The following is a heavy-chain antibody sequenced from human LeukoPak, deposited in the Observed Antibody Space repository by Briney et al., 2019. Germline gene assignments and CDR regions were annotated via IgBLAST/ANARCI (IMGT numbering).Heavy chain of an antibody. CDR1: GGSISSYY. V-gene: IGHV4-4*07. J-gene: IGHJ4*02. D-gene: IGHD2-15*01. CDR3: ARVGYCSGGSCFDY. Sequence: PSETLSLTCTVSGGSISSYYWSWIRQPAGKGLEWVGRIYTSGSINYNPSLKSRVTMSVDTSKNQFSLKLSSVTAADTAVYYCARVGYCSGGSCFDYWGQGTLVTVSS. CDR2: IYTSGSI.